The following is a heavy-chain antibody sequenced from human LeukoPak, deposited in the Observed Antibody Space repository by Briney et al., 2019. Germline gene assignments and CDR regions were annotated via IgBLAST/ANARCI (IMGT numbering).Heavy chain of an antibody. Sequence: GASVKVSCKASGYTFTGYYMHWVRQAPGQGLEWMGWINPNSGGTNYAQKLQGRVTMTRDTSISTAYMELSRLRSDDTAVYYCARDAYYYDSSGYYSVDYFDYWGQGTLVTVSS. CDR2: INPNSGGT. D-gene: IGHD3-22*01. V-gene: IGHV1-2*02. CDR3: ARDAYYYDSSGYYSVDYFDY. J-gene: IGHJ4*02. CDR1: GYTFTGYY.